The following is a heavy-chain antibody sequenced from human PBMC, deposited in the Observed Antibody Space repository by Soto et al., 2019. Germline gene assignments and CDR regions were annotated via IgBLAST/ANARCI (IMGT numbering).Heavy chain of an antibody. J-gene: IGHJ4*02. V-gene: IGHV4-34*01. CDR1: GGSFSGYY. D-gene: IGHD3-22*01. CDR3: ARGPAPGWYDRRGYPIDY. Sequence: SETLSLTCAVYGGSFSGYYWSWIRQPPGKGLEWIGEINHSGSTNYNPSLKSRVTISVDTSKNQFSLKLSSVTAADTAVYYCARGPAPGWYDRRGYPIDYWGQGTLVTVSS. CDR2: INHSGST.